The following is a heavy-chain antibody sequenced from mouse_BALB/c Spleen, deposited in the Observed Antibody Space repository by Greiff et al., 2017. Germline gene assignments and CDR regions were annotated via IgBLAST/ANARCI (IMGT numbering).Heavy chain of an antibody. Sequence: EVMLVESGGDLVKPGGSLKLSCAASGFTFSSYGMSWVRQTPDKRLEWVATISSGGSYTYYPDSVKGRFTIPSDNAKNTLYLQMSSLKSEDTAMYYCARQSLRYYAMDYWGQGTSVTVSS. CDR3: ARQSLRYYAMDY. D-gene: IGHD1-1*01. V-gene: IGHV5-6*01. CDR1: GFTFSSYG. CDR2: ISSGGSYT. J-gene: IGHJ4*01.